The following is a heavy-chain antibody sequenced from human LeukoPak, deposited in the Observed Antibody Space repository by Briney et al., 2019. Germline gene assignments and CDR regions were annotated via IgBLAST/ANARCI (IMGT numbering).Heavy chain of an antibody. V-gene: IGHV3-30-3*01. D-gene: IGHD4-4*01. CDR1: GFTFSSYA. Sequence: GGSLRLSCAASGFTFSSYAMHWVRQAPGKGLEWVAVISYDGSNKYYADSVKGRFTISRDNSKNTLYLQMNSLRAEDTAVYYCARDYSNYFHAFDIWGQGTMVTVSS. CDR2: ISYDGSNK. J-gene: IGHJ3*02. CDR3: ARDYSNYFHAFDI.